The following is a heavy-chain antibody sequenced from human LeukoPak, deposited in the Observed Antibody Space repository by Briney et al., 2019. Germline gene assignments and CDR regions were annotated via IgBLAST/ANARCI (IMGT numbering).Heavy chain of an antibody. D-gene: IGHD5-12*01. J-gene: IGHJ5*02. CDR3: ATSGYGEDWFDP. V-gene: IGHV1-2*02. CDR2: INPNSGGT. CDR1: GYTFTGYY. Sequence: GASVKVSCKASGYTFTGYYMHWVRQAPRQGPEWMGWINPNSGGTNYAQKFQGRVTMTRDTSISTAYMELSRLRSDDTAVYYCATSGYGEDWFDPWGQGTLVTVSS.